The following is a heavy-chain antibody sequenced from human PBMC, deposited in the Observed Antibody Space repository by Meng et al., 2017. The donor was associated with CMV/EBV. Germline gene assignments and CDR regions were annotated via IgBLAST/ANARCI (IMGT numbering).Heavy chain of an antibody. D-gene: IGHD1-7*01. CDR3: AKFDITGTRIFRRGGVNFDY. CDR2: ISSGGSYI. CDR1: GFTFSSYS. J-gene: IGHJ4*02. V-gene: IGHV3-21*04. Sequence: GGSLRLSCAASGFTFSSYSMNWVRQAPGKGLEWVSSISSGGSYIYYADSVKGRFTISRDNAKNSLYLQMNSLRAEDTAVYYCAKFDITGTRIFRRGGVNFDYWGQGTLVTVSS.